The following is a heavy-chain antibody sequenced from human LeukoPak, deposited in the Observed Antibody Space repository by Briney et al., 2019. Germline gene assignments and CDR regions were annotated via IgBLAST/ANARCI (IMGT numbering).Heavy chain of an antibody. CDR2: ISAYNGNT. D-gene: IGHD2-2*01. CDR1: GYTFTSYG. J-gene: IGHJ6*03. V-gene: IGHV1-18*01. CDR3: ARDHTPYCSSTSCYYYYYMDV. Sequence: ASVKVSCKASGYTFTSYGISWGRQTPGQGLECMGWISAYNGNTNYAQKLQGRVTMTTDTSTSTAYMELRSLRSDDTAVYYCARDHTPYCSSTSCYYYYYMDVWGKGTTVTISS.